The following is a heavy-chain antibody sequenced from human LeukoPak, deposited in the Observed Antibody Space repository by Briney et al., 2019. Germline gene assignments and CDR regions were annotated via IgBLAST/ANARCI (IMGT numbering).Heavy chain of an antibody. CDR1: GYTFTSYG. Sequence: GASVKVSCKASGYTFTSYGISWVRQAPGQGLEWMGWISAYNGNTNYAQKLQGRVTMTTDTSTSTAYMELRSLRSDDTAVYYCARDPLPYCSSTSCRDYFAYWGQGTLVTVSS. CDR2: ISAYNGNT. V-gene: IGHV1-18*04. D-gene: IGHD2-2*01. CDR3: ARDPLPYCSSTSCRDYFAY. J-gene: IGHJ4*02.